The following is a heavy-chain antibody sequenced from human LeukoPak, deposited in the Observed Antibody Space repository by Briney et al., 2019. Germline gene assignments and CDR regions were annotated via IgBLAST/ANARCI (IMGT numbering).Heavy chain of an antibody. Sequence: GGSLRLSCAASGFSFRNYGMSWVRQAPGKGLEWVSYVYSDDTKVYADSVKGRFTISRDNAKNPLYLQMHSLEDEDTAVYYCARPIMVQGNNFAAFDSWGQGTLVTVSS. CDR1: GFSFRNYG. CDR2: VYSDDTK. D-gene: IGHD3-10*01. CDR3: ARPIMVQGNNFAAFDS. J-gene: IGHJ4*02. V-gene: IGHV3-48*02.